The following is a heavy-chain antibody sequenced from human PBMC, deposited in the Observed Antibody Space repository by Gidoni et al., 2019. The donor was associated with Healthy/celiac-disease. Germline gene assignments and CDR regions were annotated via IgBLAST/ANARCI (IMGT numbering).Heavy chain of an antibody. Sequence: QVQLVESGGGLVKPGGSLRLSCAASGFTFSDYYMSWIRQAPGKGLEWVSYISSSSSYTNYADSVKGRFTISRDNAKNSLYLQMNSLRAEDTAVYYCARGSYLANWNAFDIWGQGTMVTVSS. CDR1: GFTFSDYY. CDR3: ARGSYLANWNAFDI. V-gene: IGHV3-11*06. D-gene: IGHD1-20*01. CDR2: ISSSSSYT. J-gene: IGHJ3*02.